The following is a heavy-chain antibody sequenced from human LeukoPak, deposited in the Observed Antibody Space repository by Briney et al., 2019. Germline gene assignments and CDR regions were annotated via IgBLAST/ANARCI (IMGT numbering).Heavy chain of an antibody. CDR2: INSDGSST. Sequence: GGSLRLSCVASGFTFSSYWMHWVRQAPGKGLVWVSRINSDGSSTKCADSVKGRFTISRDNAKNTLYLQMNSLRAEDTAVYYCAALDHGQDYWGQGTLVTVSS. CDR3: AALDHGQDY. CDR1: GFTFSSYW. J-gene: IGHJ4*02. V-gene: IGHV3-74*03.